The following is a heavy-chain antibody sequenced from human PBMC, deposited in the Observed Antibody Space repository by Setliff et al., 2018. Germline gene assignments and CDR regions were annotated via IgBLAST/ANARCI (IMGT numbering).Heavy chain of an antibody. V-gene: IGHV3-48*03. J-gene: IGHJ4*02. Sequence: PGGSLRLSCAASGFTFSSYAMHWVRQAPGKGLEWVSYISSSGSTIYYADSVKGRFTISRDNAKNSLYLQMNSLRAEDTAVYYCARDLPFYYYDSSGYYWGQGTLVTVSS. CDR2: ISSSGSTI. CDR1: GFTFSSYA. D-gene: IGHD3-22*01. CDR3: ARDLPFYYYDSSGYY.